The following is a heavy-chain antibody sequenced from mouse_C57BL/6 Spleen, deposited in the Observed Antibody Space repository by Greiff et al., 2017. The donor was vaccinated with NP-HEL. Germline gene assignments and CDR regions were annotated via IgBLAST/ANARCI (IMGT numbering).Heavy chain of an antibody. D-gene: IGHD2-10*02. Sequence: QVQLKQPGAELVMPGASVKLSCKASGYTFTSYWMHWVKQRPGQGLEWIGEIDPSDSYTNYNQKFKGKSTLTVDKSSSTAYMQLSSLTSEDSAVYYCAVWLPFDYWGQGTTLTVSS. CDR2: IDPSDSYT. CDR1: GYTFTSYW. V-gene: IGHV1-69*01. J-gene: IGHJ2*01. CDR3: AVWLPFDY.